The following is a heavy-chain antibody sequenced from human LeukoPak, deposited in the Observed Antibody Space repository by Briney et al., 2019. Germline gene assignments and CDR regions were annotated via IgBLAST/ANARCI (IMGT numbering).Heavy chain of an antibody. Sequence: PSETLSLTCAVYGGSFSGVYWSWIREPLGKGLGWIGEINDRGASNYNTSLKSRVTLSLETSKKQFSLKLRSVTAADTAVYYCARVDRRSTYCTHINCVPSWGQGALVTVSS. J-gene: IGHJ4*02. CDR3: ARVDRRSTYCTHINCVPS. V-gene: IGHV4-34*01. CDR1: GGSFSGVY. CDR2: INDRGAS. D-gene: IGHD2-8*01.